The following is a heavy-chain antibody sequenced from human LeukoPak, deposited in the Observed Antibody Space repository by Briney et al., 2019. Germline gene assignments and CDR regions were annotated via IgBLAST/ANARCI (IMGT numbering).Heavy chain of an antibody. V-gene: IGHV1-18*01. CDR1: GYTFTSYG. Sequence: GASVKVSCKASGYTFTSYGISWVRQAPGQGLEWMGWISAYNGNTNYAQKLQGRVTMTTDTSTSTAYMELRSLRSDDTAVYYCAREAHYDFWSGDPTYYFDYWGQGTLVTVSS. D-gene: IGHD3-3*01. CDR2: ISAYNGNT. J-gene: IGHJ4*02. CDR3: AREAHYDFWSGDPTYYFDY.